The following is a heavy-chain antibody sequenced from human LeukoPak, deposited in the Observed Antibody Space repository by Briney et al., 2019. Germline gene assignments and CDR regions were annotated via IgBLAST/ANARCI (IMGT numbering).Heavy chain of an antibody. J-gene: IGHJ4*02. V-gene: IGHV4-59*12. D-gene: IGHD3-22*01. CDR3: AREASSDFDY. CDR1: GGSISSYY. CDR2: IYYSGST. Sequence: PSETLSLTCTVSGGSISSYYWSWIRQPPGKGLEWIGYIYYSGSTNYNPSLKSRVTMSVDTSKNQLSLKLSSVTAADTAVYYCAREASSDFDYWGQGTLVTVSS.